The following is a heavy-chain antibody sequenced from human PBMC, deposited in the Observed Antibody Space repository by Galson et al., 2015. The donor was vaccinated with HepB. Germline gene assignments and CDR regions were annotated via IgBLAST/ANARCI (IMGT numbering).Heavy chain of an antibody. CDR1: GYTFTSYY. CDR2: INPSGGST. D-gene: IGHD6-13*01. J-gene: IGHJ4*02. CDR3: ARDRSSWYGVDY. Sequence: SVKVSCKASGYTFTSYYMHWVRQAPGQGLEWMGIINPSGGSTSYAQKFQGRVTMTRDTSTSTVYMELSSLRSEDAAVYYCARDRSSWYGVDYWGQGTLVTVSS. V-gene: IGHV1-46*01.